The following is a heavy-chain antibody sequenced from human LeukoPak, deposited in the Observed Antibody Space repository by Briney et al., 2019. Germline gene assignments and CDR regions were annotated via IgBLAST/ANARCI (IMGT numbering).Heavy chain of an antibody. J-gene: IGHJ4*02. CDR1: GGSITGYY. Sequence: PSETLSLTCTVSGGSITGYYWSWIRQPAGKGLEWIGRIYTGGSTNYNPSLKSRVTMSVDTSKNQFSLKLSSVTAADTAIYYCTRWYGGHGFDYWGQGTLVTVSS. V-gene: IGHV4-4*07. D-gene: IGHD4-23*01. CDR2: IYTGGST. CDR3: TRWYGGHGFDY.